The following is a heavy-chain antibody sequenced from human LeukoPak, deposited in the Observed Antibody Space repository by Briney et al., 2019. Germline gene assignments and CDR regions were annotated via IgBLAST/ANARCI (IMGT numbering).Heavy chain of an antibody. D-gene: IGHD6-13*01. CDR3: ARASYSSSWIFDP. V-gene: IGHV3-48*03. J-gene: IGHJ5*02. CDR1: GFTFSSYE. Sequence: GGSLRLSCAASGFTFSSYEMNWVRQAPGKGLEWVSYISSSGSTIYYADSVKGRFTISRDNAKNSLYLKMNSLRAEDTAVYYCARASYSSSWIFDPWGQGTLVTVSS. CDR2: ISSSGSTI.